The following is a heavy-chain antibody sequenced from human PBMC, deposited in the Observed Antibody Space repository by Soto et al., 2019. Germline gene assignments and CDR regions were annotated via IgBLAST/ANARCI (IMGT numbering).Heavy chain of an antibody. D-gene: IGHD3-3*01. CDR1: GGSFSGYY. Sequence: SETLSLTCAVYGGSFSGYYWSWIRQPPGKGLEWIGEINHSGSTNYNPSLKSRVTISVDTSKNQFSLKLSSVTAADTAVYYCARTNYDFWSGHRLYFDYWGQGTLVTVSS. V-gene: IGHV4-34*01. CDR3: ARTNYDFWSGHRLYFDY. J-gene: IGHJ4*02. CDR2: INHSGST.